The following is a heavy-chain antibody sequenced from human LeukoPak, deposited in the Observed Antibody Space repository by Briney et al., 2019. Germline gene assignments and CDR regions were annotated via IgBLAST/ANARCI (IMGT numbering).Heavy chain of an antibody. CDR3: ARDLEDIVVVPAASGAFDI. J-gene: IGHJ3*02. D-gene: IGHD2-2*01. CDR2: IYYSGST. CDR1: GRSISSYY. Sequence: PSETLSLTCTVSGRSISSYYWSWIRQPPGKGLECIGYIYYSGSTNYNPSLKSRVTISVDTSKNQFSLKLSSVTAADTAVYYCARDLEDIVVVPAASGAFDIWGQGTMVTVSS. V-gene: IGHV4-59*12.